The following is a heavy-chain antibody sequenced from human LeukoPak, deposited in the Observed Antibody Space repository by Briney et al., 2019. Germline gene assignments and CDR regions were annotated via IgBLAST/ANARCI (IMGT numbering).Heavy chain of an antibody. J-gene: IGHJ4*02. CDR3: AKSDTAMVPGYY. CDR1: GFTFSSYG. CDR2: IRYDGSNK. V-gene: IGHV3-30*02. D-gene: IGHD5-18*01. Sequence: GGSLRLSCAASGFTFSSYGMNWVRQAPGKGLEWVAFIRYDGSNKYYADSVKGRFTISRDNSKNTPYLQMNSLRAEDTAVYYCAKSDTAMVPGYYWGQGTLVAVSS.